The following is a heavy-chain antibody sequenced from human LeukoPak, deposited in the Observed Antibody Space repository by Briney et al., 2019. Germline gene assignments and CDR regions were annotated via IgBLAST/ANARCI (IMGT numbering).Heavy chain of an antibody. CDR1: GFTFSNYA. CDR2: ISGSGGST. J-gene: IGHJ6*03. D-gene: IGHD1-26*01. V-gene: IGHV3-23*01. CDR3: AKCEWEPLSDYYYYMDV. Sequence: GGSLRLSCEASGFTFSNYAMNWVRQAPGKGLEWVSAISGSGGSTYYADSVKGRFTISRDNSKNTLYLQMNSLRAEDTAVYYCAKCEWEPLSDYYYYMDVWGKGTTVTVSS.